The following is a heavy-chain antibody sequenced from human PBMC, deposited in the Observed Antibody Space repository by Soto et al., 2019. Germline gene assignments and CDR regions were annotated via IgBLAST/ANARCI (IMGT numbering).Heavy chain of an antibody. CDR1: GGTFSSYA. V-gene: IGHV1-69*01. D-gene: IGHD3-3*01. Sequence: QVQLVQSGAEVKKPGSSVKVSCKASGGTFSSYAISWVRQAPGQGLEWMGGIIPIFGTANYAQKFQGRVTITAEESTSTAYMELSSLRSEDTAVYYCARDRPYYDFWSGYRNNAFDIWGQGTMVTVSS. J-gene: IGHJ3*02. CDR2: IIPIFGTA. CDR3: ARDRPYYDFWSGYRNNAFDI.